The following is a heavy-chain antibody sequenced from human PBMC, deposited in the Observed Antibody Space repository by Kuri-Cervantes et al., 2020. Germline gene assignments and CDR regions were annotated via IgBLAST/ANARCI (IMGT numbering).Heavy chain of an antibody. CDR2: INQDGSDK. CDR3: ARSLSGWYDY. J-gene: IGHJ4*02. V-gene: IGHV3-7*01. D-gene: IGHD6-19*01. Sequence: GGSLRLSCVGSKFAFSDYWMIWARQASGKGLEWVATINQDGSDKYYMDSVKGRFTIFRDNAQNSLFLQMSDLRAEDTAVYYCARSLSGWYDYWGQGTLVTVSS. CDR1: KFAFSDYW.